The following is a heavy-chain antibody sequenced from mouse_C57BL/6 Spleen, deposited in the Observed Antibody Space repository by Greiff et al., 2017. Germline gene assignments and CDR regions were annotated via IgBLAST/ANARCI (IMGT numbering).Heavy chain of an antibody. CDR1: GYTFTSYW. CDR2: IYPGSGST. CDR3: ARRRSTGTYWYLDV. V-gene: IGHV1-55*01. J-gene: IGHJ1*03. D-gene: IGHD4-1*02. Sequence: VQLQQPGAELVKPGASVKMSCKASGYTFTSYWITWVKQRPGQGLEWIGDIYPGSGSTNYNEKFKSKATLTVDTSSSTAYMQLSSLTSEDSAVYYCARRRSTGTYWYLDVWGTGTTVTVSS.